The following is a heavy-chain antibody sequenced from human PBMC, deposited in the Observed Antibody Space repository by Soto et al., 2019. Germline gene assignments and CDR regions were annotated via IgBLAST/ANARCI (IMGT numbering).Heavy chain of an antibody. J-gene: IGHJ5*02. CDR3: ARDPAP. Sequence: QVQLQESGPGLVKASQTLSLTCTVSGGSISSGGYYWSWIRQHPGKGLEWIGYIYNSGSTYYNPFIKRRVTIAADTSKNQFSLKLSSVTAADTAVYYCARDPAPWGQGTLVTVSS. CDR2: IYNSGST. V-gene: IGHV4-31*03. CDR1: GGSISSGGYY.